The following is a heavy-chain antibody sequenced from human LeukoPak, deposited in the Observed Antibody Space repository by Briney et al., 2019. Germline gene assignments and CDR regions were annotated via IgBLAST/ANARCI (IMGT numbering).Heavy chain of an antibody. J-gene: IGHJ4*02. CDR2: INHSGST. CDR1: GGSFSGYY. Sequence: SETLSLTCAVYGGSFSGYYWSWIRQPPGKGLEWIGEINHSGSTNYNPSLKSRVTISVDTSKNQFSLKLSSVTAADTAVYYCARGRVEATRGYFDYWGQGTLVTVSS. V-gene: IGHV4-34*01. D-gene: IGHD1-26*01. CDR3: ARGRVEATRGYFDY.